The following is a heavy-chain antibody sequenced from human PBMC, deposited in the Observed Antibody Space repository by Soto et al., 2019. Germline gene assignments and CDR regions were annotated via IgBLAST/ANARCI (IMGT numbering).Heavy chain of an antibody. CDR1: GGSISSTNYY. J-gene: IGHJ5*02. CDR2: IYYSGNT. D-gene: IGHD2-2*01. V-gene: IGHV4-39*01. CDR3: ARHRSVVVVPAPIHWFDP. Sequence: QLQLQESGPGLVKPSETLSLTCTVSGGSISSTNYYWGWIRQPPGKGLEWIGSIYYSGNTYYNPSLNSRVTISVDTSNHQFSLNLSSVTAADTAVYYCARHRSVVVVPAPIHWFDPWGQGTLVTVSS.